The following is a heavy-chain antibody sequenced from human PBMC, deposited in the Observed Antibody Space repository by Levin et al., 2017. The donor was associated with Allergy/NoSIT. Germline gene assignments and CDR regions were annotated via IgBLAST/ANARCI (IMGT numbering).Heavy chain of an antibody. Sequence: GGSLRLSCAASGFTFSSYWMSWVRQAPGKGLEWVANIKQDGSEKYYVDSVKGRFTISRDNAKNSLYLQMNSLRAEDTAVYYCARDEGANPYYDFWSGYPAPAFDYWGQGTLVTVSS. CDR2: IKQDGSEK. CDR1: GFTFSSYW. CDR3: ARDEGANPYYDFWSGYPAPAFDY. D-gene: IGHD3-3*01. J-gene: IGHJ4*02. V-gene: IGHV3-7*01.